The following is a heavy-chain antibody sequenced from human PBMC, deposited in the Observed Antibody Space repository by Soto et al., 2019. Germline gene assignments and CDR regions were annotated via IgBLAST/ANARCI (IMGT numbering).Heavy chain of an antibody. V-gene: IGHV4-59*11. CDR1: GGSISGHY. D-gene: IGHD1-1*01. J-gene: IGHJ6*03. CDR3: ARDPDWKNKYYMDV. CDR2: ISYTGST. Sequence: QLLLQESGPGLVKPSETLSLTCTVSGGSISGHYWSWIRQPPGKGREWVGYISYTGSTNYNPSLNSRATISADTSKNLFSLRLSSVTAADTAIYYCARDPDWKNKYYMDVWGKGTTVTVSS.